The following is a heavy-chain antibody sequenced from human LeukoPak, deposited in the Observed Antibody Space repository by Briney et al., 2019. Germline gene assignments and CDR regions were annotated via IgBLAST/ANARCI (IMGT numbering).Heavy chain of an antibody. Sequence: ASVKVSRKASGYSFTTYYIHWVRQAPGQGLEWMGVINPSGGSTSFAQKFQARLTMTRDTSTNTVYMELSGLSSEDTAVYYCAREIVVVPSAMGFDPWGQGTLVTVSS. J-gene: IGHJ5*02. CDR3: AREIVVVPSAMGFDP. D-gene: IGHD2-2*01. CDR1: GYSFTTYY. V-gene: IGHV1-46*01. CDR2: INPSGGST.